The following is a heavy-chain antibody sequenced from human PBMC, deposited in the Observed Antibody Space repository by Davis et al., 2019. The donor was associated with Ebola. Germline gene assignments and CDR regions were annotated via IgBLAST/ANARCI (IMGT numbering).Heavy chain of an antibody. V-gene: IGHV3-15*04. J-gene: IGHJ4*02. CDR2: IESKTDGGTT. CDR1: GFTFSSYA. CDR3: TTDPAGPSIAAAGNY. Sequence: PGGSLRLSCAASGFTFSSYAMSWVRQAPGKGLEWVGRIESKTDGGTTDYAAPVKGRFTISRDDSKKTLYLQMNSLKTEDTAVYFCTTDPAGPSIAAAGNYWGQGALVTVSS. D-gene: IGHD6-13*01.